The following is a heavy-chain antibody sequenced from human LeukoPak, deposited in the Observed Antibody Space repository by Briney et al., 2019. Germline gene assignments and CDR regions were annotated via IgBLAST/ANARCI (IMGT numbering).Heavy chain of an antibody. Sequence: RGSLRVSCAASGVTVSSNYMSWVREAPGEGLEWGSVIYSGGSTYYADSVKGRFTISRDNSKNTLYLQMNSLRAEDTAVYYCARIISSWVYFDYWGQGALVTVSS. CDR2: IYSGGST. CDR1: GVTVSSNY. CDR3: ARIISSWVYFDY. D-gene: IGHD6-13*01. J-gene: IGHJ4*02. V-gene: IGHV3-66*01.